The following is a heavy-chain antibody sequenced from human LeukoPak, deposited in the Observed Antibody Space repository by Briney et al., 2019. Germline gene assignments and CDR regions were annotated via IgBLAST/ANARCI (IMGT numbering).Heavy chain of an antibody. CDR2: ISGSGGST. CDR3: AKDRHYYGSGSFYTYFDY. J-gene: IGHJ4*02. Sequence: GGSLRLSCAASGFTFNSYAMSWVRQAPGKGLEWVSLISGSGGSTYNADSVKGRFTISRDNSQNTLYLQMNSLRAEDTAVYYCAKDRHYYGSGSFYTYFDYWGQGTLVTVSS. V-gene: IGHV3-23*01. CDR1: GFTFNSYA. D-gene: IGHD3-10*01.